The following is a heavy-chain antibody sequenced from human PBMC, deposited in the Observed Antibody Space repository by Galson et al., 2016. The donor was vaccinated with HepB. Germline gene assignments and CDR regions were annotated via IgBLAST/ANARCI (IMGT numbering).Heavy chain of an antibody. Sequence: SLRLSCAASGFPFSDFSMNWVRQAPGKGLEWVSSICSGSRDIYYAESEKGRSTISSDNAKNSLYLQMNSLRAEDTAVYYCARDRSNYDFWCGYMPDYYFDYWGQGTLVTVPA. CDR3: ARDRSNYDFWCGYMPDYYFDY. CDR1: GFPFSDFS. CDR2: ICSGSRDI. D-gene: IGHD3-3*01. V-gene: IGHV3-21*01. J-gene: IGHJ4*01.